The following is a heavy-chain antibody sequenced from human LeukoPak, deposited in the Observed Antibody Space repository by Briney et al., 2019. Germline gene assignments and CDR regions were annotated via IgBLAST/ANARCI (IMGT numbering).Heavy chain of an antibody. CDR1: GFTFSSYA. J-gene: IGHJ4*02. CDR3: ARDHGAVAKYYFDY. D-gene: IGHD6-19*01. CDR2: ISYDGSNK. V-gene: IGHV3-30*04. Sequence: GGSLRLSCAASGFTFSSYAMSWVRQAPGKGLEWVAVISYDGSNKYYADSVKGRFTISRDNSKNTLYLQMNSLRAEDTAVYYCARDHGAVAKYYFDYWGQGTLVTVSS.